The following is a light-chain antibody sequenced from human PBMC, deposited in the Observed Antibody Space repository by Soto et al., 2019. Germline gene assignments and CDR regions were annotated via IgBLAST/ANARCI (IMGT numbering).Light chain of an antibody. CDR2: DAS. CDR3: QQYHNWPIT. J-gene: IGKJ5*01. V-gene: IGKV3-15*01. Sequence: EIVMTQSPAPLSVSPGERATLSCRASQSVSSNLAWHQQKPGQAPRILMYDASTRATGIPARFSGSGSGTELTLTISSLQSEDFAVYYCQQYHNWPITFGQGTRLEI. CDR1: QSVSSN.